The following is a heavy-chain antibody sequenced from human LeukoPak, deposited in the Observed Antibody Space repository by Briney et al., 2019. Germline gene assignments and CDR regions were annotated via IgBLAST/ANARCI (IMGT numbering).Heavy chain of an antibody. CDR2: ISWNSGSI. J-gene: IGHJ6*02. CDR3: AKDKGTAMVGLYYGMDV. D-gene: IGHD5-18*01. Sequence: GRSLRLSCAASVFTFDDYAMHWVRQAPGKGLEWVSGISWNSGSIGYADSVKGRFTISRDNAKNSLYLQMNSLRAEDTALYYCAKDKGTAMVGLYYGMDVWGQGTTVTVSS. V-gene: IGHV3-9*01. CDR1: VFTFDDYA.